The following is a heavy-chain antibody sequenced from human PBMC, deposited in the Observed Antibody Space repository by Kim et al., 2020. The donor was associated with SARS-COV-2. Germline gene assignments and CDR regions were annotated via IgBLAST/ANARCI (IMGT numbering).Heavy chain of an antibody. V-gene: IGHV3-21*01. CDR2: ISSSSSYI. CDR3: AREIEMATITLTDAFDI. Sequence: GGSLRLSCAASGFTFSSYSMNWVRQAPGKGLEWVSSISSSSSYIYYADSVKGRFTISRDNAKNSLYLQMNSLRAEDTAVYYCAREIEMATITLTDAFDIWGQGTMVTVSS. J-gene: IGHJ3*02. CDR1: GFTFSSYS. D-gene: IGHD5-12*01.